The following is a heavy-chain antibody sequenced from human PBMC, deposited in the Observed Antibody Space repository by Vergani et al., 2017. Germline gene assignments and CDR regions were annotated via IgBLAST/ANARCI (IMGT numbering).Heavy chain of an antibody. Sequence: VQLVESGGGLVPPGRSLRLSCAAPGFSFGDYAMTWVRQAPGNGLEWIGSIHYSENTNYNPSLKTRVTISVDTSKNQFSLTLTSVTAADTAVYYCASDTHSGQRADRWGQGILVTVTS. D-gene: IGHD6-19*01. CDR3: ASDTHSGQRADR. CDR2: IHYSENT. J-gene: IGHJ5*02. V-gene: IGHV4-59*01. CDR1: GFSFGDYA.